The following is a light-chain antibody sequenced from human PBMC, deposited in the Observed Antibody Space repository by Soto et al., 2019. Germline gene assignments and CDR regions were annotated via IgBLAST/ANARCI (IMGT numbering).Light chain of an antibody. CDR2: EAS. CDR1: QSISRY. CDR3: QQSDTTPRT. J-gene: IGKJ1*01. Sequence: DIQMTQSPSSLSASVGDRVTITCRASQSISRYLNWYQQKPGKAPKLLIYEASSLQSGVPSRFSGSGSGTDFTLTVSSLQPDDFATYYCQQSDTTPRTFGQGTRVEMK. V-gene: IGKV1-39*01.